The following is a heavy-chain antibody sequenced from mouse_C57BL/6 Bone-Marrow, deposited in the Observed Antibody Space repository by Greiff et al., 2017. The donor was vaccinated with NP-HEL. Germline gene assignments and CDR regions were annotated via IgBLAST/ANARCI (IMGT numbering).Heavy chain of an antibody. J-gene: IGHJ2*01. CDR1: GFTFSSYG. CDR2: ISSGGSYT. V-gene: IGHV5-6*01. Sequence: EVQGVESGGDLVKPGGSLKLSCAASGFTFSSYGMSWVRQTPDKRLEWVATISSGGSYTYYPDSVKGRFTISRDNAKNTLYLQLSSLNSENTAMYYCAGGTTLKNWGQGTTLTVSS. CDR3: AGGTTLKN. D-gene: IGHD1-1*01.